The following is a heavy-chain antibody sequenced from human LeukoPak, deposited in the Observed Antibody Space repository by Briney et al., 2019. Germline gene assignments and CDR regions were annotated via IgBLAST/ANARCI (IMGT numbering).Heavy chain of an antibody. CDR3: ARQGIMGATRPHFDY. D-gene: IGHD1-26*01. Sequence: GESLKISCKGSGYLFTNYWIAWVRQMPGKGLERMGIIYPGDSDTRYSPSFQGQVTISADKSINTAYLQWSSLKASDIAMYYCARQGIMGATRPHFDYWGQGTLVTVSS. CDR2: IYPGDSDT. J-gene: IGHJ4*02. CDR1: GYLFTNYW. V-gene: IGHV5-51*01.